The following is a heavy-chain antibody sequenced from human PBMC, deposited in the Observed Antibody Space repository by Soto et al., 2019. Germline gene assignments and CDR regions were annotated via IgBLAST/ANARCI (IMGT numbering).Heavy chain of an antibody. Sequence: QVQLQESGPGLVKPSQTLSLTCTVSGRPVSSGGYYWTWIRQLPGKGLEWIGYIYHLGSPSYNPSLKSRLSMSLDTSKNQFSLNLTSVTAADTAIYYCVRDRALDSSGHWFDSWGQGTLVTVS. CDR3: VRDRALDSSGHWFDS. CDR2: IYHLGSP. J-gene: IGHJ5*01. CDR1: GRPVSSGGYY. D-gene: IGHD6-19*01. V-gene: IGHV4-31*03.